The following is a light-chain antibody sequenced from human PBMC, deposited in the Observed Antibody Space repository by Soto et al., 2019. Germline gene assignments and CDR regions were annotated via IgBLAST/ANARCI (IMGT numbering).Light chain of an antibody. CDR1: QSVSSN. CDR3: QQYNT. CDR2: GAS. J-gene: IGKJ4*01. Sequence: EIVMTQSPATLSVSPGERATLSCSASQSVSSNLAWYQQKPGQAPRLLIYGASTRATGIPARFSGSGSGTEFTLTISSLQAEDFAVYYCQQYNTFGGGTKVEIK. V-gene: IGKV3-15*01.